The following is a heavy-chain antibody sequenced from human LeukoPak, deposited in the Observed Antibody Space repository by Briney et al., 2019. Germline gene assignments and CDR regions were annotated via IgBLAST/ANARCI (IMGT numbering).Heavy chain of an antibody. J-gene: IGHJ4*02. V-gene: IGHV3-30*02. CDR3: AKDSSGDYDGENDY. CDR1: GFTFSSYG. Sequence: PGGSLRLSCAASGFTFSSYGMHWVRQAPGKGLEWVAFIRYDGSNKYYADSVKGRFTISRDNSKNTLYLQMNSLRVEDTAVYYCAKDSSGDYDGENDYWGQGTLVTVSS. D-gene: IGHD2-21*02. CDR2: IRYDGSNK.